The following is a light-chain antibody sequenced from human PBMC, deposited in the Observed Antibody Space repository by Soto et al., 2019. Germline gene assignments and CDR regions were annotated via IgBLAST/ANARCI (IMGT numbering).Light chain of an antibody. J-gene: IGKJ4*01. CDR3: QQYGGSPT. Sequence: EVVCTQSPCTLPLSPGERATLSCRASQSVSNTYLAWYQQKPGQAPRLLIYGASSRATGIPDRFSGSGSGTDFTLTISRLEPEDFAVYYCQQYGGSPTFGGGAQVDIK. CDR2: GAS. V-gene: IGKV3-20*01. CDR1: QSVSNTY.